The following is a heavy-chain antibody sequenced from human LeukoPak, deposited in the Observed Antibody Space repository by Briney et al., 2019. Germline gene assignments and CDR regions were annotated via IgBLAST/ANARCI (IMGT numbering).Heavy chain of an antibody. V-gene: IGHV1-18*04. J-gene: IGHJ6*03. D-gene: IGHD2-2*02. CDR2: ISAYNGNT. CDR3: ARSLGYCSSTSCYTHYYYYMDV. Sequence: ASVKVSCKASGYTFTGYYMHWVRQAPGQGLEWMGWISAYNGNTNYAQKLQGRVTMTTDTSTSTAYMELRSLRSDDTAVYYCARSLGYCSSTSCYTHYYYYMDVWGKGTTVTVSS. CDR1: GYTFTGYY.